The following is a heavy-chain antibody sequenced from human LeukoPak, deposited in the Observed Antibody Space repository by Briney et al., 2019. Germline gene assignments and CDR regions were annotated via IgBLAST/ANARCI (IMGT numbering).Heavy chain of an antibody. D-gene: IGHD3-22*01. CDR2: IYHSGST. CDR3: AREDYYDSRGFDY. CDR1: GYSISSGYY. J-gene: IGHJ4*02. Sequence: SETLSLTCTVSGYSISSGYYWGWIRQPPGKGLEWIGSIYHSGSTNYNPSLKSRVTISVDKSKNQFSLKLSSVTAADTAVYYCAREDYYDSRGFDYWGQGTLVTVSS. V-gene: IGHV4-38-2*02.